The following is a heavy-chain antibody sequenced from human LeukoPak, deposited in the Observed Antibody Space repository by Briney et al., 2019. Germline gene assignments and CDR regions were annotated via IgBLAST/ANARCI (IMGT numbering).Heavy chain of an antibody. Sequence: PSETLSLTCTVSGGSISSGGYYWSWIRQHPGKGLEWIGYIYYSGSTYYNPSLKSRVTISVDTSKNQFSLKLSSVTAADTAVYYRARVSMGGTYYYFDPWGQGTLVTVSS. D-gene: IGHD1-26*01. J-gene: IGHJ4*02. CDR3: ARVSMGGTYYYFDP. CDR1: GGSISSGGYY. CDR2: IYYSGST. V-gene: IGHV4-31*03.